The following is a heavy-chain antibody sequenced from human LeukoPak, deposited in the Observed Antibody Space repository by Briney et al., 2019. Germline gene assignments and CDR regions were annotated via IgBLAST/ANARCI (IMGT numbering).Heavy chain of an antibody. CDR3: AKVDDGTGYPQLPFDY. CDR1: GLTFSNYA. J-gene: IGHJ4*02. CDR2: ISGSVSGSGGNT. Sequence: PGGSLRLSCAASGLTFSNYAVSWVRQAPGKGLEWVSAISGSVSGSGGNTYYADSVKGRFTISRDNSKNTLFLQMNSLRAEDTAVYYCAKVDDGTGYPQLPFDYWGQGTLVTVSS. D-gene: IGHD3-22*01. V-gene: IGHV3-23*01.